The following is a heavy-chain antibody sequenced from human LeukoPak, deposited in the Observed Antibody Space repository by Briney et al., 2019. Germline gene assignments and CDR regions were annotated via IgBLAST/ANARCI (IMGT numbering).Heavy chain of an antibody. D-gene: IGHD4-17*01. Sequence: GGSLRLSCAASGFTFSSYEMNWVRRAPGKGLEWVSYISSSGSTIYYADSVKGRFTISRDNAKNSLYLQMNSLRAEDTAVYYCARDASSDYGDYYYYMDVWGKGTTVTVSS. J-gene: IGHJ6*03. CDR1: GFTFSSYE. CDR2: ISSSGSTI. CDR3: ARDASSDYGDYYYYMDV. V-gene: IGHV3-48*03.